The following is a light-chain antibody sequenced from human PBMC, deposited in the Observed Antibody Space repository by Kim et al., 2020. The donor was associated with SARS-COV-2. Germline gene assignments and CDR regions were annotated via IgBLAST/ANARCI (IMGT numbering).Light chain of an antibody. Sequence: VSPGESATLSCRASQSVSSNLAWYQQKPGQAPRLLIYGASTRATGIPARFSGSGSGTEFTLTISSLQSEDFAVYYCQQYNNWPFGFGQGTRLEIK. CDR1: QSVSSN. J-gene: IGKJ5*01. CDR2: GAS. V-gene: IGKV3-15*01. CDR3: QQYNNWPFG.